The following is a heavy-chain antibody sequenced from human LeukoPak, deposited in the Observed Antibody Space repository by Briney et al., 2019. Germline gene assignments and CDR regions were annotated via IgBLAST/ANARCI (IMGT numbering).Heavy chain of an antibody. CDR1: GGSISSYY. Sequence: SETLSLTCTVSGGSISSYYWSWIRQPPGKGLEWIGYIYYSGSTNYNPSLKSRVTISVDTSKNQFSLKLSSVTAADTAVYYCARDPSGYGNPDYWGQGTLVTVYS. CDR3: ARDPSGYGNPDY. D-gene: IGHD5-12*01. CDR2: IYYSGST. J-gene: IGHJ4*02. V-gene: IGHV4-59*01.